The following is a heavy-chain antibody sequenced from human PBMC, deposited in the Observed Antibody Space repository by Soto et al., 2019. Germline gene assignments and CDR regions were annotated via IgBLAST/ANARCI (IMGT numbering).Heavy chain of an antibody. CDR1: GFSLSTSGVG. Sequence: QITLKESGPTLVKPTQTLTLTCTFSGFSLSTSGVGVGWIRQPPGKALEWLALIYWDDDKRYSPSLKSRLTITKDTSKNQVVLTMTNMDPVDTAIYYCAHSLGVVVPAATHYYYYMDVWGKGTTVTVSS. CDR2: IYWDDDK. J-gene: IGHJ6*03. V-gene: IGHV2-5*02. D-gene: IGHD2-2*01. CDR3: AHSLGVVVPAATHYYYYMDV.